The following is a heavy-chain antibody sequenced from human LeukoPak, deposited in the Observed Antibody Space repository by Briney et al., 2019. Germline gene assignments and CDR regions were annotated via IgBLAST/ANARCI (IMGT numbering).Heavy chain of an antibody. D-gene: IGHD3-10*01. Sequence: PGGSLRLSCAASGFTFSDYYMSWIRQAPGKGLEWVSYISSSGSTIYYADSVKGRFTISRDNAKNSLYLQMNSLRAEDTAVYYCASTLMVRGVIMYGMDVWGQGTTVTVSS. CDR1: GFTFSDYY. J-gene: IGHJ6*02. V-gene: IGHV3-11*01. CDR2: ISSSGSTI. CDR3: ASTLMVRGVIMYGMDV.